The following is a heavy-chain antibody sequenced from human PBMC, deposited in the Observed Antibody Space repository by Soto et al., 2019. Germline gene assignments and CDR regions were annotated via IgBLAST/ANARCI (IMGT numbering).Heavy chain of an antibody. V-gene: IGHV4-39*01. Sequence: SETLSLTCTVSGDSISGSSYYWGWIRQPPGKGLEWVGSSYYIGGTYSNPSLKSRVTISVDTSKNQFSLKLTSVTAADTAVYYCTRRGLYGGNADYWGQGILVTVSS. CDR2: SYYIGGT. CDR3: TRRGLYGGNADY. CDR1: GDSISGSSYY. J-gene: IGHJ4*02. D-gene: IGHD4-17*01.